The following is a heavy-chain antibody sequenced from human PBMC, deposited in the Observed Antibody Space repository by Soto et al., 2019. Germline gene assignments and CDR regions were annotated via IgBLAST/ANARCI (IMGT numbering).Heavy chain of an antibody. CDR2: MYYSGST. V-gene: IGHV4-61*01. J-gene: IGHJ5*02. CDR3: ARVPDR. Sequence: SETLSLTCTVSGGSVSSGSYYWSWIRQPPGKGLEWIGYMYYSGSTNYNPSLKSRVTISVDTSKNQFSMKVTSVTAADTAVYYCARVPDRWGQGTLVTVSS. CDR1: GGSVSSGSYY. D-gene: IGHD2-2*01.